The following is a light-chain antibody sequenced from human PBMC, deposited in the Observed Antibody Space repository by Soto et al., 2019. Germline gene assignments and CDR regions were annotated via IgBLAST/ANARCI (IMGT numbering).Light chain of an antibody. CDR1: SSDVGANNY. V-gene: IGLV2-8*01. J-gene: IGLJ2*01. CDR3: STFGGTKV. Sequence: QSAPTQPPSASGSPGQSVTISCTGSSSDVGANNYVSWYQQHPGKAPKLIIYEVTKRPSGVPDRFSGSKSGNTASLIVSGLQAEDEADYYCSTFGGTKVFGGGTKVTVL. CDR2: EVT.